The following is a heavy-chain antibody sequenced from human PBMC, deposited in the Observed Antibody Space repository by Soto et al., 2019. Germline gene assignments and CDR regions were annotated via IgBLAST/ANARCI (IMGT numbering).Heavy chain of an antibody. CDR3: AIETQYDYIWGNYHTN. V-gene: IGHV4-39*01. CDR2: IYYSGST. Sequence: SETLSLTCTVSGGSISSSSYYWGWIRQPPGKGLEWIGSIYYSGSTYYNPSLKSRVTISVDTSKNQFSLKLSSVTAADTAVYYCAIETQYDYIWGNYHTNWGQGTLVTVSS. D-gene: IGHD3-16*02. CDR1: GGSISSSSYY. J-gene: IGHJ1*01.